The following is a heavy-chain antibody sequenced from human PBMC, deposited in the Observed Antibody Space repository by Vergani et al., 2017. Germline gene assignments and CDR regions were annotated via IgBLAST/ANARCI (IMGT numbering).Heavy chain of an antibody. CDR3: ATPQTVTTGGMEV. CDR2: VDPEDGET. D-gene: IGHD4-17*01. CDR1: GYTFTDHY. J-gene: IGHJ6*02. V-gene: IGHV1-69-2*01. Sequence: EVQLVQSGAEVKKPGATMKISCKVSGYTFTDHYMHWVKQAPGKGLEWMGLVDPEDGETIYAEKFKVRVTIAADTSTDTAQLELSSLRSEDTAVYYCATPQTVTTGGMEVWVQGTTVIVSS.